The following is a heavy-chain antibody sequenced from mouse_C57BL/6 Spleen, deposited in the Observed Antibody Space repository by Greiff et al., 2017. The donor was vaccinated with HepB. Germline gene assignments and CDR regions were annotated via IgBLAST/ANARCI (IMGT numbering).Heavy chain of an antibody. V-gene: IGHV1-54*01. CDR2: INPGSGGT. J-gene: IGHJ4*01. CDR1: GYSFTNYL. D-gene: IGHD2-3*01. CDR3: ARGDGYYDAMDY. Sequence: VKLQESGAELVRPGPSVKVSCKASGYSFTNYLIEWVKQRPGQGLEWIGVINPGSGGTNYNEKFKGKATLTADKSSSTAYMQLSSLTSEDSAVYFCARGDGYYDAMDYWGQGTSVTVSS.